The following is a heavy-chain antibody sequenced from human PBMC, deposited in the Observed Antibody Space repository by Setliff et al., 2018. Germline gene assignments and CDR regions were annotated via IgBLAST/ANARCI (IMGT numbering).Heavy chain of an antibody. J-gene: IGHJ3*01. V-gene: IGHV4-39*07. CDR3: AGRETYYNFWSGFGVGAFDL. D-gene: IGHD3-3*01. CDR2: IYYSGST. Sequence: LSLTCTVSGGSISSSSYYWGWIRQPPGKGLEWIGSIYYSGSTYYNPSLKSRVTISVDTSKNQFSLKLSSVTAADTAVYYCAGRETYYNFWSGFGVGAFDLWGHGSVVTVSS. CDR1: GGSISSSSYY.